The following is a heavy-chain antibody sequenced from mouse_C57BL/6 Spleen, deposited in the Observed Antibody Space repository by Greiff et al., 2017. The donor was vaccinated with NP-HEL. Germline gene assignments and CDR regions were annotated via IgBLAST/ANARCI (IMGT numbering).Heavy chain of an antibody. D-gene: IGHD1-1*01. CDR2: INPSSGYT. J-gene: IGHJ2*01. CDR3: ASRTDYYGSSSPYFDD. V-gene: IGHV1-4*01. CDR1: GYTFTSYT. Sequence: VQLQQSGAELARPGASVKMSCKASGYTFTSYTMHWVKQRPGQGLEWIGYINPSSGYTKYNQKFKDKATLTADKSSSTAYMQLSSLTSEDSAVYYCASRTDYYGSSSPYFDDWGQGTTLTVSS.